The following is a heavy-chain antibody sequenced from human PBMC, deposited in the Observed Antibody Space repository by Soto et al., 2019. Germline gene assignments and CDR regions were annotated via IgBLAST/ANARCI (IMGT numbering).Heavy chain of an antibody. CDR1: GGSFSGYY. V-gene: IGHV4-34*01. Sequence: SETLSLTCAVYGGSFSGYYWSWIRQPPGKGLEWIGEINHSGSTNYNPSLKSRVTISVDTSKNQFSLKLSSVTAADTAVYYCARGRDWWYSKGRWFDPWGQGTLVTVSS. J-gene: IGHJ5*02. CDR2: INHSGST. CDR3: ARGRDWWYSKGRWFDP. D-gene: IGHD2-15*01.